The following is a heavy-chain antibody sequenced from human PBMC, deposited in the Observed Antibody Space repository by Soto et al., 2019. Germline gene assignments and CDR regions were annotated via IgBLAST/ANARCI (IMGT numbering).Heavy chain of an antibody. CDR2: INPTGDST. CDR1: GYTFTNYG. Sequence: ASVKVSCKASGYTFTNYGVNWVRQAPGQGLEWMGRINPTGDSTTYAQKFQGRVTMTRDTATSTVYMELSSLRSEDTAVYYCVSAGTASWGQGTLVTVSS. D-gene: IGHD1-1*01. CDR3: VSAGTAS. J-gene: IGHJ5*02. V-gene: IGHV1-46*03.